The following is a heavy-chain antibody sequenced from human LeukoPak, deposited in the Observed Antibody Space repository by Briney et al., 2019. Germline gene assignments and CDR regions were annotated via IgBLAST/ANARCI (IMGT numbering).Heavy chain of an antibody. V-gene: IGHV1-69*04. CDR2: IIPILGIA. Sequence: SVKVSCKASGGTFSSYAISWVRRAPGQGLEWMGRIIPILGIANYAQKFQGRVTITADKSTSTAYMELSSLRSEDTAVYYCARDSPPLLWFGSGSGDYWGQGTLVTVSS. J-gene: IGHJ4*02. CDR1: GGTFSSYA. D-gene: IGHD3-10*01. CDR3: ARDSPPLLWFGSGSGDY.